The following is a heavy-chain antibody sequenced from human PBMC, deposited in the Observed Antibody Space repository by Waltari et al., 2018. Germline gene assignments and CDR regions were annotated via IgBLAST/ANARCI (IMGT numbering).Heavy chain of an antibody. CDR1: GASIGSATYY. D-gene: IGHD2-2*01. V-gene: IGHV4-61*02. CDR3: TSGYQLLPPPDA. J-gene: IGHJ3*01. CDR2: VSSTGTN. Sequence: QVQLQESGPGLVKPSETLALTCTVSGASIGSATYYWDRIRQSAGEGLEWIWRVSSTGTNQYNPSLRGRVIITAGTSQNQFFLEPPLVDANRPAHYLCTSGYQLLPPPDA.